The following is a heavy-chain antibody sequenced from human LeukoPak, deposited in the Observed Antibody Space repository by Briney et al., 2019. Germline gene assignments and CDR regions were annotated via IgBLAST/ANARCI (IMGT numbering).Heavy chain of an antibody. Sequence: PSETLSLTCTVSGGSISSSRYYWGWIRQPPGTGLEWIGTIYYNGDTYYDPSLKSRVTISVDTSKNQFSLKLSSVTAADTAVYYCASPREMATIYDAFDIWGQGTVVTVSS. CDR3: ASPREMATIYDAFDI. CDR2: IYYNGDT. V-gene: IGHV4-39*01. J-gene: IGHJ3*02. D-gene: IGHD5-24*01. CDR1: GGSISSSRYY.